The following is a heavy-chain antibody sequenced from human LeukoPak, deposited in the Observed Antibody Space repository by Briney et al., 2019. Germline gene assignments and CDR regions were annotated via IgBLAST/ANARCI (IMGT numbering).Heavy chain of an antibody. J-gene: IGHJ4*02. D-gene: IGHD2-21*02. CDR2: IYHSGST. Sequence: SETLSLTCAVSGYSISSGYYWGWIRQPPGKGLEWIGSIYHSGSTYYNPSLKSRVTISVDTSENQFSLKLSSVTAADTAVYYCARLKGDLFDYWGQGTLVTVSS. CDR1: GYSISSGYY. V-gene: IGHV4-38-2*01. CDR3: ARLKGDLFDY.